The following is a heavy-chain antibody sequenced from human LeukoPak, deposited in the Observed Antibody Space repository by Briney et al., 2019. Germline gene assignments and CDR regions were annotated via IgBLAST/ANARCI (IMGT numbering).Heavy chain of an antibody. D-gene: IGHD6-13*01. CDR2: IYYSGST. CDR1: GDSISSGGYY. CDR3: ARVAGYSSPFAY. J-gene: IGHJ4*02. V-gene: IGHV4-31*11. Sequence: SETLSPTCGVSGDSISSGGYYWSWIRQHPGKGLEWIGYIYYSGSTYYNPSLKSRVTISIDTSKNQFSLKLTSVTAADTAVYYCARVAGYSSPFAYWGQGTLVTVSS.